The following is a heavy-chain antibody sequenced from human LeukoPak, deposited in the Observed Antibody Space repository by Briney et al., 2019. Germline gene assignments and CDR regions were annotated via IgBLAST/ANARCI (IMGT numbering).Heavy chain of an antibody. CDR3: ARDFNPRRDYYDSSGPDAFDI. CDR1: GFTFTSYA. Sequence: GASVKVSCKASGFTFTSYAISWVRQAPGQGLEWMGRIIPILGIANYAQKFQGGVTITADKSTSTAYMELSSLRSEDTAVYYCARDFNPRRDYYDSSGPDAFDIWGQGTMVTVSS. J-gene: IGHJ3*02. CDR2: IIPILGIA. D-gene: IGHD3-22*01. V-gene: IGHV1-69*04.